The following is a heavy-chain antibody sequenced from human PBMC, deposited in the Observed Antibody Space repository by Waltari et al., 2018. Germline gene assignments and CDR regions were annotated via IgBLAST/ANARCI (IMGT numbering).Heavy chain of an antibody. CDR3: ARDRGRGIYLDT. J-gene: IGHJ5*02. D-gene: IGHD2-15*01. CDR1: VDSMSNTDW. CDR2: VKRSGRT. Sequence: QLQLQESGPRLVKPSGTLSLTCAVSVDSMSNTDWWSWVLQSPGKGLQWIGQVKRSGRTNYNPSFASRVSISVDTSTNQFSLKVTSATAADTAVYFCARDRGRGIYLDTWGQGTLVTVSP. V-gene: IGHV4-4*02.